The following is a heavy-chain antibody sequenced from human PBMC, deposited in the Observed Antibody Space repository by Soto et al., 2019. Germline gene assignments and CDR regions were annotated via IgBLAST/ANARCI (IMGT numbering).Heavy chain of an antibody. D-gene: IGHD6-19*01. CDR3: VWLSTDYHGVAV. V-gene: IGHV4-39*01. CDR2: IYYSGSI. Sequence: XETLSLACTVSGGSISSTAYSWGWIRQPPGKGLEWIGNIYYSGSIYYNPSLKSRVTISVDTSKNPFSLKLTSVTAADTAVYFRVWLSTDYHGVAVWGQGTTVTVSS. J-gene: IGHJ6*02. CDR1: GGSISSTAYS.